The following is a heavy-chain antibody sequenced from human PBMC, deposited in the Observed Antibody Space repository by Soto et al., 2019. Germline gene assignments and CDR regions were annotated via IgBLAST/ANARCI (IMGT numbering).Heavy chain of an antibody. D-gene: IGHD3-22*01. Sequence: GASVKVSCKASGYTFTSYGISWVRQAPGQGLEWMGWISAYNGNTNYAQKLQGRVTMTTDTSTSTAYMELRSLRSDDTAVYYCASGGYYDSSGYPEVNWFDPWGQGTLVTVSS. CDR1: GYTFTSYG. V-gene: IGHV1-18*01. J-gene: IGHJ5*02. CDR3: ASGGYYDSSGYPEVNWFDP. CDR2: ISAYNGNT.